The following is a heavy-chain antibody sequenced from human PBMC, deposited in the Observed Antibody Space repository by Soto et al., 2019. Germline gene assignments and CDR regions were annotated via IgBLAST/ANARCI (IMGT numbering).Heavy chain of an antibody. D-gene: IGHD1-1*01. V-gene: IGHV3-7*01. Sequence: GGSVRLSCIASGFSFGNDWMGWVRQAPGKGLEWVANIKEDGSEKFSVDSVRGRFTISRDNAKNSLYLQMNSLRADDTAVYYCARPERNSKYHPLLSWGQETLVTVSS. CDR3: ARPERNSKYHPLLS. J-gene: IGHJ4*02. CDR2: IKEDGSEK. CDR1: GFSFGNDW.